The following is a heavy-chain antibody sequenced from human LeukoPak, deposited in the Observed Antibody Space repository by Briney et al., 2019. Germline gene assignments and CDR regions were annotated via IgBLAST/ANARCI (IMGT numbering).Heavy chain of an antibody. CDR3: AKEEDYVWGSYRYTPLDY. CDR1: GFTFSSYA. D-gene: IGHD3-16*02. J-gene: IGHJ4*02. V-gene: IGHV3-23*01. CDR2: ISGSGGST. Sequence: GGSLRLSCAASGFTFSSYAMNWVRQAPGKGLEWVSAISGSGGSTYYADSVKGRFTISRDNSKNTLYLQMNSLRAEDTAVYYCAKEEDYVWGSYRYTPLDYWGQGTLVTVSS.